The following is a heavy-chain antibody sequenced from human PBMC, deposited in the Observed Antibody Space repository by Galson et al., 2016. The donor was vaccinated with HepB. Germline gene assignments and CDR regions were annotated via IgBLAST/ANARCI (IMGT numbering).Heavy chain of an antibody. Sequence: SLRLSCAASGFTFKEYSMYWVRQAPGRGLEWVSGISWNSGSIGYADSLKGRFTISRDNAKKSLYLQMNSLRAEDTALYYCASSIAVAMGWFDSWGQGTLVTVSS. J-gene: IGHJ5*01. CDR3: ASSIAVAMGWFDS. CDR2: ISWNSGSI. V-gene: IGHV3-9*01. D-gene: IGHD6-19*01. CDR1: GFTFKEYS.